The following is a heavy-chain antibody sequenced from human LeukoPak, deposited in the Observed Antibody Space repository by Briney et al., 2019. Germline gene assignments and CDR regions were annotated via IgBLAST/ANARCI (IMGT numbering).Heavy chain of an antibody. Sequence: PSETLSLTCTVSNGSISSYHWSWARQPPGKGLEWIGYILTSGTTNYNPSLKSRLTISVDTSMNQFTLKLSSVTAADTAVYYCARLRVSGSYLYYFDYWGQGTLVTVSS. CDR3: ARLRVSGSYLYYFDY. CDR2: ILTSGTT. D-gene: IGHD1-26*01. J-gene: IGHJ4*02. CDR1: NGSISSYH. V-gene: IGHV4-4*09.